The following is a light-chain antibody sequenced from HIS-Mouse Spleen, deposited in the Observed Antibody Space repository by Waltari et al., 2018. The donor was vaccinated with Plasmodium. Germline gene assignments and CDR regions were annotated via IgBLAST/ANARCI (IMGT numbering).Light chain of an antibody. CDR2: EGS. Sequence: QSALTQPASVSGSPGQSITISCTGTSSDVGSYNLVSWYQQHPGKAPKHMIYEGSKRALGVSNRFSGSKSGNTASLTISGLQAEDEADYYCCSYAGSSTFVVFGGGTKLTVL. CDR1: SSDVGSYNL. J-gene: IGLJ2*01. V-gene: IGLV2-23*03. CDR3: CSYAGSSTFVV.